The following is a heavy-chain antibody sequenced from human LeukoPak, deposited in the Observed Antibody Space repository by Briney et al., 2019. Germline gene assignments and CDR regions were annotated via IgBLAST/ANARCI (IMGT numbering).Heavy chain of an antibody. CDR2: INPYSGDT. CDR1: GYTFTDFY. J-gene: IGHJ4*02. CDR3: ARLPVTGSGDY. V-gene: IGHV1-2*02. Sequence: ASVRVSCKASGYTFTDFYLHWVRQAPGQGLVWMGWINPYSGDTRYAEKFQGRVTMTRHTSNSTVYMEVNSLKSDDTAVYYCARLPVTGSGDYWGQGTLVVVSS. D-gene: IGHD6-19*01.